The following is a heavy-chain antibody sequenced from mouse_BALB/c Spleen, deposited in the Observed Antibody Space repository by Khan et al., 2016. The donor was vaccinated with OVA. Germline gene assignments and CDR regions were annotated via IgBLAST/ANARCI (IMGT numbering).Heavy chain of an antibody. CDR2: IRLKSDDYVT. J-gene: IGHJ2*01. CDR1: GFTFSNYW. Sequence: EVKLEESGGGLVQPGGSMKLSRVASGFTFSNYWMNWVRQSPEKGLEWVAEIRLKSDDYVTQYAESVKGRFTISRDDSKSSVYLQMNNLRAEDTGIYYCWILLWGQGTTPTVSS. V-gene: IGHV6-6*02. CDR3: WILL.